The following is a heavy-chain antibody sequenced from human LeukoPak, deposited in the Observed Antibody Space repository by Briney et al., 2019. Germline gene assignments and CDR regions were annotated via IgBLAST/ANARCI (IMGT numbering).Heavy chain of an antibody. CDR1: GCTFTSYG. J-gene: IGHJ5*02. V-gene: IGHV1-18*04. Sequence: GASVKVSCKASGCTFTSYGISWVRQAPGQGLEWMGWISAYNGNTNYAQNLQGRVTMTADTSTRTAYLERRGLRSDEPAVYYCARGPELWFGETNWSDPWGQGTLVTVSS. CDR2: ISAYNGNT. D-gene: IGHD3-10*01. CDR3: ARGPELWFGETNWSDP.